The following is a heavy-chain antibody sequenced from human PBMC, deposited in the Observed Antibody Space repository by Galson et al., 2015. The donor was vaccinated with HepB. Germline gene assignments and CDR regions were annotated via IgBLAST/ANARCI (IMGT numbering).Heavy chain of an antibody. Sequence: ETLSLTCTVSGGSISSSSYYWGWIRQPPGKGLEWIGSIYYSGSTYYNPSLKSRVTISVDTSKNQFSLKLSSVTAADTAVYYCARIIRWFDPWGQGTLVTVSS. CDR3: ARIIRWFDP. J-gene: IGHJ5*02. CDR2: IYYSGST. V-gene: IGHV4-39*01. CDR1: GGSISSSSYY.